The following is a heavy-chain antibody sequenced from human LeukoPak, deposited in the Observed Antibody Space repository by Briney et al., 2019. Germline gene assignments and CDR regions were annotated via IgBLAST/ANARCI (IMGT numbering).Heavy chain of an antibody. CDR2: IYSGGST. CDR3: AGEMAAGHYHDAFDI. Sequence: GGSLRLSCAASGFTVSSNYMSWVRQAPGKGLEWVSVIYSGGSTYYADSVKGRFTISRDNSRNTLYLQMNSLRAEDTAVYYCAGEMAAGHYHDAFDIWGQGTMVTVSS. J-gene: IGHJ3*02. V-gene: IGHV3-66*01. CDR1: GFTVSSNY. D-gene: IGHD6-13*01.